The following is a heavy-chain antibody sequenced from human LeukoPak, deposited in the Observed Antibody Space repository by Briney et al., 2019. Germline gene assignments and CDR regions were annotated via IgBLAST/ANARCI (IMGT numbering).Heavy chain of an antibody. J-gene: IGHJ5*02. Sequence: PSETLSLTSTVSGASINGYFRSWIRQTDGGGLEWIGRIYGSGSSNYNPSFESRVTVSSDTSKNQFSLELRSVTAADTAVYYCSRDMVRETLMYWFDPWGPGFVVTVSS. CDR2: IYGSGSS. CDR3: SRDMVRETLMYWFDP. CDR1: GASINGYF. D-gene: IGHD3-10*01. V-gene: IGHV4-4*07.